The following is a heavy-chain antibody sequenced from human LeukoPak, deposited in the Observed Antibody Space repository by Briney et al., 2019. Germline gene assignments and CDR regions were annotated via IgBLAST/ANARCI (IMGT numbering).Heavy chain of an antibody. J-gene: IGHJ5*02. Sequence: SETLSLTCTVSGYSISSGYYWGWIRQPPGKGLEWIGSIYHTGSTYYNPSLKSRVTISVDTSKNQFSLKLSSVTAADTAVYYCARGSGYCNGGSCSNWFDPWGQGTLVTVSS. D-gene: IGHD2-15*01. V-gene: IGHV4-38-2*02. CDR1: GYSISSGYY. CDR2: IYHTGST. CDR3: ARGSGYCNGGSCSNWFDP.